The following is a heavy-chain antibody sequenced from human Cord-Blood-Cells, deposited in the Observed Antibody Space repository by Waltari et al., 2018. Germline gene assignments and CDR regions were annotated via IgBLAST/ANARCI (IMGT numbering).Heavy chain of an antibody. CDR2: INHSGST. V-gene: IGHV4-34*01. D-gene: IGHD7-27*01. CDR1: GGSLSGYY. CDR3: ARPSSGYYFDY. J-gene: IGHJ4*02. Sequence: QVQLQQWGAGLLKPSETLSLTCAVYGGSLSGYYWSWIRQPPGKGLEWIGEINHSGSTNYNPSLKSRVTISVDTSKNQFSLKLSSVTAADTAVYYCARPSSGYYFDYWGQGTLVTVSS.